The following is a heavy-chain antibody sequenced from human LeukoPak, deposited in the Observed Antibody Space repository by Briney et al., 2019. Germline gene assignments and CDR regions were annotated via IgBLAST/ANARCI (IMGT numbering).Heavy chain of an antibody. CDR1: GGSISGYY. CDR2: IYYSGST. J-gene: IGHJ6*02. CDR3: ARAYCSGGSCYGNYYYYGMDV. V-gene: IGHV4-59*01. Sequence: SETLSLTCTVSGGSISGYYWSWIRQPPGKGLEWIGYIYYSGSTNYNPSLKSRVTISVDTSKNQFSLKLSSVTAADTAVYYCARAYCSGGSCYGNYYYYGMDVWGQGTTVTVSS. D-gene: IGHD2-15*01.